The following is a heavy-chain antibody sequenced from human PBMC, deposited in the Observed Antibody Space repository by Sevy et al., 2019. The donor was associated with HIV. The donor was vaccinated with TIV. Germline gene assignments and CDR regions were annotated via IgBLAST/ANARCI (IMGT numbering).Heavy chain of an antibody. V-gene: IGHV3-48*03. J-gene: IGHJ3*02. CDR1: GFTFSNYE. CDR3: ARDLGSTDAFDI. D-gene: IGHD1-26*01. CDR2: ISSSGSSI. Sequence: GGSLRLSCVASGFTFSNYEVNWVRQAPGKGLEWVSYISSSGSSIYYADSVKGRFSISRDNAKNSLFLQVNSLRAEDTAVYYCARDLGSTDAFDIWGQGTMVTVSS.